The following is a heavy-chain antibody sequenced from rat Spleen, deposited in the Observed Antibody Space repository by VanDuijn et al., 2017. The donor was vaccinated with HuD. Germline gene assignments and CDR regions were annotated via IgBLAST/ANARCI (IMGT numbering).Heavy chain of an antibody. CDR1: GFTFSNAA. CDR3: TADRLLQWQD. D-gene: IGHD1-1*01. Sequence: VQLVESGGGLVQPKESLKISCAASGFTFSNAAMYWVRQAPGKGLEWVARIRTKPNNYATYYADSVKGRFTISRDDSKSMVYLQMDNLKTEDTAMYYCTADRLLQWQDWGQGVMVTVSS. J-gene: IGHJ2*01. V-gene: IGHV10-5*01. CDR2: IRTKPNNYAT.